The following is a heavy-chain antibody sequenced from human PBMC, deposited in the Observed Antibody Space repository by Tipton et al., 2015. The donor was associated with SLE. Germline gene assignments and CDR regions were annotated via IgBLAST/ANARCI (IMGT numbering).Heavy chain of an antibody. CDR3: ASGAVFGDS. V-gene: IGHV1-8*02. Sequence: QSGAEVKNPGASVKVSCKTSGYTFTSYNINWVRQAAGQGLEWLGWMNPNSGNTGYAQKFQGRLFMTRSTSISTAYMELSSLRSEDTAVYYCASGAVFGDSWGQGTLVTVSS. CDR1: GYTFTSYN. J-gene: IGHJ4*02. CDR2: MNPNSGNT. D-gene: IGHD3-3*01.